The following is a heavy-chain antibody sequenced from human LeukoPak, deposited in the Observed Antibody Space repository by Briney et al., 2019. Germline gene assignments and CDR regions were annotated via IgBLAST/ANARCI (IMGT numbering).Heavy chain of an antibody. D-gene: IGHD5-18*01. J-gene: IGHJ4*02. CDR3: AREKYVDTAMVTSYFDY. CDR1: GFTFSNYG. Sequence: PGRSLRLSCAASGFTFSNYGMHWVRQAPGKGLEWVAVIWYDGSNKYYADSVKGRFTISRDNSKNTLYLQMNSLRAEDTAVYYCAREKYVDTAMVTSYFDYWGQGTLVTVSS. V-gene: IGHV3-33*01. CDR2: IWYDGSNK.